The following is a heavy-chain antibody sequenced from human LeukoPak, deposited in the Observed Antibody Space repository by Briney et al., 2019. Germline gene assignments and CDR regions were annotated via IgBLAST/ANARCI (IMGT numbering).Heavy chain of an antibody. V-gene: IGHV4-34*01. J-gene: IGHJ4*02. Sequence: SETLSLTCAVYGGSFSGYYWSWIRQPPGKGLEWIGEINHSGSTNYNPSLKSRVTISVDTSKNQFSLKLSSVTAADTAVYYCARQEMATITGIDYWGQGTLVTVSS. CDR2: INHSGST. CDR3: ARQEMATITGIDY. D-gene: IGHD5-24*01. CDR1: GGSFSGYY.